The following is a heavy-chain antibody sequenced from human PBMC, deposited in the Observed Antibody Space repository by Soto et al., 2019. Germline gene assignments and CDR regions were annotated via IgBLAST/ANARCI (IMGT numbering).Heavy chain of an antibody. CDR3: ARVPPEGVGGMDV. CDR2: MYYGGSIT. J-gene: IGHJ6*02. D-gene: IGHD3-16*01. CDR1: GGSISNYY. Sequence: QVQLQESGPGLVKPSETLSLTCTVSGGSISNYYWSWIRQFPGEGLEWIGYMYYGGSITSYNPSLKSRVTISIDTSKNQFSLRLTSVTAADTAVYYCARVPPEGVGGMDVWDQGTTVTVSS. V-gene: IGHV4-59*01.